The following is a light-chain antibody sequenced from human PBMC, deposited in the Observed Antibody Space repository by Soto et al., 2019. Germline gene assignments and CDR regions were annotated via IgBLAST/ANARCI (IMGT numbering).Light chain of an antibody. Sequence: IVLAQSPSTVSCSREECATRSWTASQSVSSYLAWYQKSHGQAPRLLIYDASNRATGIPDRFSGSGSATDSKLTISRLEPEDFALYYWQQYRRSPSTLGQGTRLEIK. J-gene: IGKJ5*01. CDR3: QQYRRSPST. CDR1: QSVSSY. CDR2: DAS. V-gene: IGKV3-20*01.